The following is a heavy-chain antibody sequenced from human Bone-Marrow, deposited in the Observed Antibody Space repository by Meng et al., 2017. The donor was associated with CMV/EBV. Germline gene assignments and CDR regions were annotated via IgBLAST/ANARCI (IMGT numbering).Heavy chain of an antibody. V-gene: IGHV4-34*12. CDR3: ARRGLGRPDY. J-gene: IGHJ4*02. CDR1: GGSFSGYY. CDR2: IIHSGST. Sequence: LSLTCAGDGGSFSGYYWSWIRQPPGKGLEWIGEIIHSGSTNYNPSLKSRVTISVDTSKNQFSLKLSSVTAADTAVYYCARRGLGRPDYWGQGTLVTVSS.